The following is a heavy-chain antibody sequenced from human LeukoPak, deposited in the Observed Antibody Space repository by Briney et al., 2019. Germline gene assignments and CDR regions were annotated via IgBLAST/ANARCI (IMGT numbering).Heavy chain of an antibody. J-gene: IGHJ4*02. D-gene: IGHD4-17*01. Sequence: SETLSLTCTVSGGSISSGGYYWSWIRQHPGKGLEWIGYIYYSGSTYYNPSLKSRVTISVDTSKNQFSLKLSSVTAADTAVYYCARGDGDYVENLDYWGQGTLVTVSS. CDR2: IYYSGST. CDR1: GGSISSGGYY. V-gene: IGHV4-31*03. CDR3: ARGDGDYVENLDY.